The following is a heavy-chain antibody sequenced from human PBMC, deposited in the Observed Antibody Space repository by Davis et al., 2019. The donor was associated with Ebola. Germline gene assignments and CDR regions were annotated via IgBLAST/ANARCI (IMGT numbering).Heavy chain of an antibody. V-gene: IGHV3-30*02. CDR3: ARLGGYCGGDCHFDY. J-gene: IGHJ4*02. CDR1: GFTFNIFD. D-gene: IGHD2-21*02. CDR2: VRSHGSDD. Sequence: GGSLRLSCAASGFTFNIFDMHWVRQAPGRGLEWVAFVRSHGSDDHYADSVKGRFTISRDNSKNTLYLQMNSLRPEDTAVYYCARLGGYCGGDCHFDYWGQGTLVTVST.